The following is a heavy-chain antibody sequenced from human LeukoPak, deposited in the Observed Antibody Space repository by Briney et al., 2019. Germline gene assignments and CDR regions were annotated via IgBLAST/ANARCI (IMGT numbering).Heavy chain of an antibody. D-gene: IGHD3-9*01. CDR1: GGSISSSNW. CDR2: IYHSGST. V-gene: IGHV4-4*02. CDR3: AVLYYDILTGSGGAFDI. Sequence: PSGTLSLTCAVSGGSISSSNWWSWVRQPPGKGLEWIGEIYHSGSTNYNPSLKSRVTISVDKSKNQFSLKLSSVTAADTAVYYCAVLYYDILTGSGGAFDIWGQGTMVTVSS. J-gene: IGHJ3*02.